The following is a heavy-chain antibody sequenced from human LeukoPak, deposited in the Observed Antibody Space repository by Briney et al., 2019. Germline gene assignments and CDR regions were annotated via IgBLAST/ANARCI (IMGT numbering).Heavy chain of an antibody. CDR3: ASDRRSTSDTFDY. Sequence: GSSVKVSCKASGGTFSSYATSWVRQAPGQGLEWMGGIIPIFGTANYAQKFQGRVTITADKSTSTAYMELSSLRSEDTAVYYCASDRRSTSDTFDYWGQGTLVTVSS. V-gene: IGHV1-69*06. J-gene: IGHJ4*02. D-gene: IGHD2-2*01. CDR1: GGTFSSYA. CDR2: IIPIFGTA.